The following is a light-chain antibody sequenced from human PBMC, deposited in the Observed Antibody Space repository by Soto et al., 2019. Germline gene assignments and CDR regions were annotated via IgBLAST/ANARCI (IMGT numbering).Light chain of an antibody. J-gene: IGLJ1*01. Sequence: QSVLTQPASVSGSPGQSITISCIGTSSDIGPYNYVSWYQQHPDKAPKLILYEVTNRPSGASDRFSGSKSGNAAFLTISGLQAEDEADYYCSSYTSSSTLFGTGTKVTVL. V-gene: IGLV2-14*01. CDR2: EVT. CDR1: SSDIGPYNY. CDR3: SSYTSSSTL.